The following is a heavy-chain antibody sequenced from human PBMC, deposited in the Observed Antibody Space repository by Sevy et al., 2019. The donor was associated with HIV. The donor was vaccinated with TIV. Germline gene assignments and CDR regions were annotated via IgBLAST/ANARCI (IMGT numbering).Heavy chain of an antibody. CDR3: ASVRPCGGDCYFFDT. J-gene: IGHJ4*02. CDR1: GGTLNNYG. V-gene: IGHV1-69*10. Sequence: ASVKVSCKASGGTLNNYGMNWVRQAPGQGLDWMGGIIPSVGIDSYAQTIQGRAAITADESTSTIYLEVGRLRSDDTAVYFCASVRPCGGDCYFFDTWGQGTLVTVSS. CDR2: IIPSVGID. D-gene: IGHD2-21*02.